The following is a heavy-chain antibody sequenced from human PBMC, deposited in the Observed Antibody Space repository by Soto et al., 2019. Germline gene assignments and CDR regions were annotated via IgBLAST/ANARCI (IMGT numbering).Heavy chain of an antibody. D-gene: IGHD6-19*01. CDR1: GFTFSSYG. CDR2: IWYDGSNK. Sequence: PGGSLRLSCAASGFTFSSYGRHCVRQAPGKGLEWVAVIWYDGSNKYYADSVKGRFTISRDNSKNTLYLQMNSLRAEDTAVYYCARDCEDSGWYGVDYWGQGTLVTVSS. CDR3: ARDCEDSGWYGVDY. J-gene: IGHJ4*02. V-gene: IGHV3-33*08.